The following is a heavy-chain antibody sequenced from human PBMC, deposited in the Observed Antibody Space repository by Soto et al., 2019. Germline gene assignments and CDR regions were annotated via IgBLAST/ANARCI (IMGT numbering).Heavy chain of an antibody. J-gene: IGHJ4*02. D-gene: IGHD6-13*01. Sequence: GGSLRLSCAASGFTVTNNYMTWVRQAPGKGLEWVSSIQNGDTSYYADSVKGRFTISRDPSKNTLYLQMGDLRAEDTAVYYCARQDYSRGPIDYWGQGTLVTVSS. CDR3: ARQDYSRGPIDY. CDR2: IQNGDTS. V-gene: IGHV3-66*04. CDR1: GFTVTNNY.